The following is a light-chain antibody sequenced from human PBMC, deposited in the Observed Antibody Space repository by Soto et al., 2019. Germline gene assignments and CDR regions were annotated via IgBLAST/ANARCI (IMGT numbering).Light chain of an antibody. CDR1: SSDVGGYNY. CDR2: DVS. V-gene: IGLV2-11*01. J-gene: IGLJ2*01. CDR3: CSYAGSYTFGV. Sequence: QSALTQPRSVSGSPGQSVTISCTGTSSDVGGYNYVSWYQQHPGKAPKLMIYDVSKRPSGVPGRFSGSKSGNTASLTISGLQAEDEADYYCCSYAGSYTFGVFGGGTKVTVL.